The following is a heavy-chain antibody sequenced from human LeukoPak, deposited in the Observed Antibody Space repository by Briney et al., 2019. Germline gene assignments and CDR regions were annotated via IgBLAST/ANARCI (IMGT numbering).Heavy chain of an antibody. CDR2: ISGSGGST. Sequence: PGGSLRLSCAASGFTFSSYAMSWVRQAPGKGLEWVSAISGSGGSTYYADSVKGRFTISRDNSKNTLYLQMNSLRAEDTAVYYCAKDQTRVLVINLFNYWGQATLVTVSS. CDR1: GFTFSSYA. J-gene: IGHJ4*02. CDR3: AKDQTRVLVINLFNY. D-gene: IGHD3-22*01. V-gene: IGHV3-23*01.